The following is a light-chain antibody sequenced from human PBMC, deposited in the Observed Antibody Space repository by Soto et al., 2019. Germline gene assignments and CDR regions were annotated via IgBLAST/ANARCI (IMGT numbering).Light chain of an antibody. CDR2: SAS. Sequence: EIQMTQSPATLSASVGDRVTITCRASDYVSSWVAWYQQKPGKAPNLLIPSASTLERGVPPRFSGSGSGTEFTLTITSLQPDDFATYYCQQYNTYSWTFGQGTKL. J-gene: IGKJ2*02. CDR3: QQYNTYSWT. V-gene: IGKV1-5*03. CDR1: DYVSSW.